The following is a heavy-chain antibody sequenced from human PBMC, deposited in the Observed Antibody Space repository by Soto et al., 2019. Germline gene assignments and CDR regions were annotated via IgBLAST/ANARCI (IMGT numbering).Heavy chain of an antibody. CDR2: IYYSGST. D-gene: IGHD3-10*01. CDR3: ARGLGFGEFLYYYYYGMDV. J-gene: IGHJ6*02. CDR1: GGSISSSSYY. V-gene: IGHV4-39*01. Sequence: QLQLQESGPGLVKPSETLSLTCTVSGGSISSSSYYWGWIRQPPGKGLEWIGSIYYSGSTYYNPSLKSRVTISVDTSKNQFSLKLSSVTAADTAVYYCARGLGFGEFLYYYYYGMDVWGQGTTVTVSS.